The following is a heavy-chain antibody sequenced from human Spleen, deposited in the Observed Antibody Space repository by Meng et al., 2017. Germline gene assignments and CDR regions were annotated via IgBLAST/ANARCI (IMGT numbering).Heavy chain of an antibody. CDR1: GGFFSDYY. CDR2: INHSGST. Sequence: QVQLQQGGGGLFKPSETLALTCVVSGGFFSDYYWSWIRQPPGKGLEWIGEINHSGSTNYNPSLESRATISVDTSQNNLSLKLSSVTAADSAVYYCARGPTTMAHDFDYWGQGTLVTVSS. V-gene: IGHV4-34*01. J-gene: IGHJ4*02. CDR3: ARGPTTMAHDFDY. D-gene: IGHD4-11*01.